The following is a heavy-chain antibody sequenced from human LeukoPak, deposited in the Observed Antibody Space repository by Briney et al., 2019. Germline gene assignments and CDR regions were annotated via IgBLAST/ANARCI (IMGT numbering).Heavy chain of an antibody. CDR1: GYTFTGYY. V-gene: IGHV1-2*03. CDR2: INPNSGGT. CDR3: AIVGATQPNWFDP. J-gene: IGHJ5*02. D-gene: IGHD1-26*01. Sequence: VASVKVSCKASGYTFTGYYMHWVQQAPGQGLEWMGWINPNSGGTNYAQKFQGRVTMTRDTPISTAYMELSRLRSDDTAVYYCAIVGATQPNWFDPWGQGTLVTVSS.